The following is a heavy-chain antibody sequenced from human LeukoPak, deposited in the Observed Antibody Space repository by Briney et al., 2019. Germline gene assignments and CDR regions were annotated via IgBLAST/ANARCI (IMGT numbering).Heavy chain of an antibody. CDR3: ARSRTSGDEALAGNY. J-gene: IGHJ4*02. CDR2: IKQDGSEK. CDR1: GFTFSNYW. V-gene: IGHV3-7*01. Sequence: GGSLRLSCAASGFTFSNYWMIWVRQAPGQGLEWVANIKQDGSEKFYVDSVKGRFTISRDNAKKSLYLQMNSLRVEDTAVYYCARSRTSGDEALAGNYWGQGTLVTVSS. D-gene: IGHD6-19*01.